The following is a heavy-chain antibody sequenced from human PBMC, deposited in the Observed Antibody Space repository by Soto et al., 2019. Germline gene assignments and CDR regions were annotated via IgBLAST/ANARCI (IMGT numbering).Heavy chain of an antibody. CDR2: MNPNSGNT. CDR3: ARVLATGGDDAFDI. V-gene: IGHV1-8*01. D-gene: IGHD3-3*02. CDR1: GYTFTSYD. Sequence: ASVKVSCKASGYTFTSYDINWVRQATGQGLEWMGWMNPNSGNTGYAQKFQGRVTMTRNTSISTAYMELSSLRSEDTAVYYCARVLATGGDDAFDIWGQGTMVNVSS. J-gene: IGHJ3*02.